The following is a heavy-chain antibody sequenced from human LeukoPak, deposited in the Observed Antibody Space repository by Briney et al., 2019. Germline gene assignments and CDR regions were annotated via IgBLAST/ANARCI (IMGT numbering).Heavy chain of an antibody. CDR1: GYTFTSYG. CDR2: ISAYNGNT. J-gene: IGHJ6*03. CDR3: ARGPHPPYYYYYYMDV. V-gene: IGHV1-18*01. Sequence: ASVKVSCKASGYTFTSYGISWVRQAPGQGLEWMGWISAYNGNTNYAQKLQGRVTMTTDTSTSTAYMELRSLRSDDTAVYYCARGPHPPYYYYYYMDVWGKGTTVTVSS.